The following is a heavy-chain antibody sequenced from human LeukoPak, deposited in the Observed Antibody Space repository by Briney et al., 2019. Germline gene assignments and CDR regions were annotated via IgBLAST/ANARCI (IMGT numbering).Heavy chain of an antibody. Sequence: GGSLRLSCAASGFTFSSYGMHWVRQAPGKGLEWVAVISDDGSNKYYADSVKGRFTISRDNSKNTLYLQMNSLRAEDTAVYYCGKDASDYGDYYYGMDVWGQGTTVTVSS. V-gene: IGHV3-30*18. D-gene: IGHD4-17*01. CDR2: ISDDGSNK. J-gene: IGHJ6*02. CDR1: GFTFSSYG. CDR3: GKDASDYGDYYYGMDV.